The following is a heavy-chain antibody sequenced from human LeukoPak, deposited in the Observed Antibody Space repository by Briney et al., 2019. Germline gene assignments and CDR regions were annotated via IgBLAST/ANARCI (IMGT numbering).Heavy chain of an antibody. CDR3: ARERCSSTTCYFDY. Sequence: SETLSLTCTVSGGSISTYYWSLIRQPPGKGLEWIGYIYYSGSTNYNPSLQSRVTISVDTSKNQFSLKLSSVTAADTAVYYCARERCSSTTCYFDYWGQGTLVTVSS. CDR1: GGSISTYY. V-gene: IGHV4-59*01. CDR2: IYYSGST. D-gene: IGHD2-2*01. J-gene: IGHJ4*02.